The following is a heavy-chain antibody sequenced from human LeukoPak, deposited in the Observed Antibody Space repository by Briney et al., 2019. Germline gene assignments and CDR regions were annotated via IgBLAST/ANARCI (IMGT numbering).Heavy chain of an antibody. CDR2: ISSSGSTI. CDR3: ARDAFYGDYPDY. D-gene: IGHD4-17*01. J-gene: IGHJ4*02. V-gene: IGHV3-48*04. Sequence: GGSLRLSCAASGFTFSSYSINWVRQAPGKGLEWVSYISSSGSTIYYADSVKGRFTISRDNAKNSLYLQMNSLRAEDTAVYYCARDAFYGDYPDYWGQGTLVTVSS. CDR1: GFTFSSYS.